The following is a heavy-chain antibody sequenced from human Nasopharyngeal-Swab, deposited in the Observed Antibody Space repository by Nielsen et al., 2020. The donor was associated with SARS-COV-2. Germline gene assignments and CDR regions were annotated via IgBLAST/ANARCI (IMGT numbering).Heavy chain of an antibody. J-gene: IGHJ4*02. CDR3: ARGYGSFPYYFDH. CDR1: GGSISSGGYS. D-gene: IGHD1-26*01. CDR2: VYYSGST. V-gene: IGHV4-30-2*03. Sequence: SETLSLTCAVSGGSISSGGYSWSWIRQPPGKGLEWIGTVYYSGSTYYNPSLKSRVTISVDTSKNQFSLKLNSVTATDTAVYYCARGYGSFPYYFDHWGQGTLVTVSS.